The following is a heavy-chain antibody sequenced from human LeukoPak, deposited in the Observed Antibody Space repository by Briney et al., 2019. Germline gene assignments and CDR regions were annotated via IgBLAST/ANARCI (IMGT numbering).Heavy chain of an antibody. CDR3: VQGNWNYPLDY. J-gene: IGHJ4*02. V-gene: IGHV3-64*01. Sequence: PGGSLRLSCAASGFTFSNYAMQWVRQAPGKGLEYVSAISSNGDSIFYASSVKGRFTISRDNSKNTLYLQMGSLRPEDMAVYYCVQGNWNYPLDYWGRGTLVTVSS. CDR1: GFTFSNYA. D-gene: IGHD1-7*01. CDR2: ISSNGDSI.